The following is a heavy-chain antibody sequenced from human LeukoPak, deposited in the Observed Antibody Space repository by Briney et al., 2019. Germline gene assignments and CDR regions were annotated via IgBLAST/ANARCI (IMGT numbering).Heavy chain of an antibody. J-gene: IGHJ4*02. CDR3: ARGPYTNGHYFDY. CDR1: GFTFSDYA. Sequence: PGGSLRLSCAASGFTFSDYAMNWVRQAPGKGLEWVSYISTSSTTIYYADSAKGRFTISRDNARNSLYLQMNSLRAEDTAVYYCARGPYTNGHYFDYWGQGTLATVSS. V-gene: IGHV3-48*04. CDR2: ISTSSTTI. D-gene: IGHD6-19*01.